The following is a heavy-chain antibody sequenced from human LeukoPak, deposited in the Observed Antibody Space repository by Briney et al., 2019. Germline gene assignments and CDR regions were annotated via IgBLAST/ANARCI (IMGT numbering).Heavy chain of an antibody. V-gene: IGHV1-46*01. J-gene: IGHJ4*02. CDR1: GYTFTNYY. CDR3: ARAMVRGLSNPFDS. Sequence: ASVKVSCTASGYTFTNYYLHWVRQAPGQGLEWMAMINPSGGSTTYAQKFQGRVTMTRDTSTSTVYMELSSLRYEDTAVYYCARAMVRGLSNPFDSWGQGTLVTVSS. CDR2: INPSGGST. D-gene: IGHD3-10*01.